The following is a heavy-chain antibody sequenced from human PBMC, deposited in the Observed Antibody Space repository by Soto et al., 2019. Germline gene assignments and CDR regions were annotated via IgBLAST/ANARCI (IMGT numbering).Heavy chain of an antibody. CDR1: GYTFTSYY. D-gene: IGHD6-6*01. CDR2: INPSGGST. J-gene: IGHJ6*02. Sequence: ASVKVSCKASGYTFTSYYMHWVRQAPGQGLEWMGIINPSGGSTSYAQKFQGRVTMTRDTSTSTVYMELSSLRSEDTAVYYCAFPSSSPYYYYGMDVWGQGTTVTVSS. CDR3: AFPSSSPYYYYGMDV. V-gene: IGHV1-46*01.